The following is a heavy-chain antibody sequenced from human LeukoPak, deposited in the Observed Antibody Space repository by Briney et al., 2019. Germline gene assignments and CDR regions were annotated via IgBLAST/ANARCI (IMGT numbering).Heavy chain of an antibody. CDR3: AKGSGWYYY. CDR2: IYYSGST. Sequence: GSLRLSCAASGFTFSNAWMSWIRQPPGKGLEWVGYIYYSGSTNYNPSLKSRVTISVDTSKNQFSLKLNSVTAADTAVYYCAKGSGWYYYWGQGTLVTVSS. CDR1: GFTFSNAW. V-gene: IGHV4-59*01. J-gene: IGHJ4*02. D-gene: IGHD6-19*01.